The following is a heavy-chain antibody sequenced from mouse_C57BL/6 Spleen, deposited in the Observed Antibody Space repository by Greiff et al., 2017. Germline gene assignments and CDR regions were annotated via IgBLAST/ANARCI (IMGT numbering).Heavy chain of an antibody. Sequence: EVKLMESGPVLVKPGASVKMSCKASGYTFTDYYMNWVKQSHGKSLEWIGVINPYNGGTSYNQKFKGKATLTVDKSSSTAYMELNSLTSEDSAVYYCARKALPITTVVPPYYAMDYWGQGTSVTVSS. J-gene: IGHJ4*01. CDR3: ARKALPITTVVPPYYAMDY. D-gene: IGHD1-1*01. CDR2: INPYNGGT. V-gene: IGHV1-19*01. CDR1: GYTFTDYY.